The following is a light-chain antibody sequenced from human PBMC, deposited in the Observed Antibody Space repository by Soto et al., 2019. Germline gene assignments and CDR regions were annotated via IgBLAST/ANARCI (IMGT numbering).Light chain of an antibody. J-gene: IGLJ3*02. CDR2: RNN. CDR1: SSNIGSNY. Sequence: HSVLTQPPSASGTPGQRVTISCSGSSSNIGSNYVYWYQQLSGTAPKLLIYRNNQRPSGVPDRFSGSKSGTSASLAISGLRSEDEADYYCAAWDDSLSGVFGGGTKLTVL. V-gene: IGLV1-47*01. CDR3: AAWDDSLSGV.